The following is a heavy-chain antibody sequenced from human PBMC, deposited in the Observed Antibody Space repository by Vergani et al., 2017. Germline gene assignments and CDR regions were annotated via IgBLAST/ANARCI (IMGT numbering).Heavy chain of an antibody. J-gene: IGHJ6*02. V-gene: IGHV1-2*02. Sequence: QVQLVQSGAEVKKPGASVKVSCKASGYTFTGYYMHWVRQAPGPGLEWMGWINPNSGGTNYAQKFQGRVTMTRDTSISTACMELSRLRSDDTAVYYCARSRGGAAAGNSDYYYYGMDVWGQGTTVTVSS. CDR2: INPNSGGT. CDR3: ARSRGGAAAGNSDYYYYGMDV. D-gene: IGHD6-13*01. CDR1: GYTFTGYY.